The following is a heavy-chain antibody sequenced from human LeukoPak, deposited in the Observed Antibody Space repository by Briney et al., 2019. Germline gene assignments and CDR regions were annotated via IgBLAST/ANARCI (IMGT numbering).Heavy chain of an antibody. J-gene: IGHJ4*02. V-gene: IGHV3-53*01. CDR2: IYSGGST. Sequence: GGSLRLSCAASGFTVSSNYMSWVRQAPGKGLEWVSVIYSGGSTYYADSVKGRFTISRDNSKNTLYPQMNSLRAEDTAVYYCARDSWGLYYFDYWGQGTLVTVSS. CDR1: GFTVSSNY. CDR3: ARDSWGLYYFDY. D-gene: IGHD7-27*01.